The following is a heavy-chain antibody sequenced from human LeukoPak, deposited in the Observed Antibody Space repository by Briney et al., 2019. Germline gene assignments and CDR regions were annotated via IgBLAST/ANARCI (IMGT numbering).Heavy chain of an antibody. CDR2: INPNSGGT. Sequence: ASVKVSCNTFGYTFTGYYMHWVRQAPGQGLEWMGWINPNSGGTNYAQKFQGRVTMTRDTSISTAYMELSRLRSDDTAVYYCARNGFIWNYDYYYYYMDVWGKGTTVTVSS. CDR3: ARNGFIWNYDYYYYYMDV. CDR1: GYTFTGYY. V-gene: IGHV1-2*02. D-gene: IGHD1-7*01. J-gene: IGHJ6*03.